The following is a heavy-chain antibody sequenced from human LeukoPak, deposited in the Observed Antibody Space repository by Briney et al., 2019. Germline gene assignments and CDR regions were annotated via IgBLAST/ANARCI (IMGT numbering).Heavy chain of an antibody. D-gene: IGHD4-11*01. CDR1: DDSITIYY. Sequence: SETLSLTCTVSDDSITIYYWTWIRQPPGKGLEWIGYIDHTGITNYNPSLNSRVTISRDTSKNHFSLELSSATAADTAVYFCARGRVSSNTWYSTYYYYFYMDVWGKGTTVTVSS. J-gene: IGHJ6*03. V-gene: IGHV4-59*01. CDR3: ARGRVSSNTWYSTYYYYFYMDV. CDR2: IDHTGIT.